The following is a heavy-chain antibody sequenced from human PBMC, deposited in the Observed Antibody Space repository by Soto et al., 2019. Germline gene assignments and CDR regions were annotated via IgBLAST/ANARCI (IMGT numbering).Heavy chain of an antibody. CDR3: AGEEMDTAMGDYYYGMDV. V-gene: IGHV4-30-4*01. D-gene: IGHD5-18*01. Sequence: QVQLQESGPGLVKPSQTLSLTCTVSGGSISSGDYYWSWIRQPPGKGLGWIGYIYYSGSTYYNPSLKSRFTISVDTSKNQFSLKLSSVTAADTAVYYCAGEEMDTAMGDYYYGMDVWGQGTTVTVSS. CDR1: GGSISSGDYY. CDR2: IYYSGST. J-gene: IGHJ6*02.